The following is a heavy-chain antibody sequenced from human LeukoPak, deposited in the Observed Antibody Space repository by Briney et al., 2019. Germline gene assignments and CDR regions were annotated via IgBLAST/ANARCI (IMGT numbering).Heavy chain of an antibody. CDR2: IWYDGSNK. CDR3: ARDRYRSGGSCYSPSLTGYFQH. Sequence: GGSLRLSCAASGFTFSSYGMHWVRQAPGKGLEWVAVIWYDGSNKYYADSVKGRFTISRDNSKNTPYLQMNSLRAEDTAVYYCARDRYRSGGSCYSPSLTGYFQHWGQGTLVTVSS. CDR1: GFTFSSYG. J-gene: IGHJ1*01. D-gene: IGHD2-15*01. V-gene: IGHV3-33*01.